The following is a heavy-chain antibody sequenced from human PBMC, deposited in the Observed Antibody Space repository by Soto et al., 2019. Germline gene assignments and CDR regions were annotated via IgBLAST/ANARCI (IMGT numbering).Heavy chain of an antibody. CDR2: IYFTGTT. V-gene: IGHV4-30-4*01. CDR3: ARLYWSYYASSGYLDQ. Sequence: SETLSLTCTVSNGSISNGDYYWIWVRQSPGKGLESIGYIYFTGTTYYNTSLQSRLSISVDRSKNQMSLRLTSVTAADTAVYYCARLYWSYYASSGYLDQWGHGTLVTVSS. J-gene: IGHJ4*01. CDR1: NGSISNGDYY. D-gene: IGHD3-22*01.